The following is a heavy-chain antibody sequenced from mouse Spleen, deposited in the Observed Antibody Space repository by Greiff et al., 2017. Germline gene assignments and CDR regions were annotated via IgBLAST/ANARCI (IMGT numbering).Heavy chain of an antibody. CDR3: ARKRGISNYLDY. V-gene: IGHV1-64*01. D-gene: IGHD1-3*01. CDR2: IHPNSGST. CDR1: GYTFTSYW. Sequence: QVQLQQPGAELVKPGASVKLSCKASGYTFTSYWMHWVKQRPGQGLEWIGMIHPNSGSTNYNEKFKSKATLTVDKSSSTAYMQLSSLTSEDSAVYYCARKRGISNYLDYWGQGTTLTVSS. J-gene: IGHJ2*01.